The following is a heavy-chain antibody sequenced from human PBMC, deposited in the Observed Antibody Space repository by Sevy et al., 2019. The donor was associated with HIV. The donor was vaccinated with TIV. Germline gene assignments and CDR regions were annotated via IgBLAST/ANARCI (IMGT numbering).Heavy chain of an antibody. CDR2: INQDGSEK. J-gene: IGHJ5*01. V-gene: IGHV3-7*01. CDR1: GFIFSSYW. Sequence: PGGSLRLSCAASGFIFSSYWMSWVRQAPGKGLEWVANINQDGSEKHYADSVKGRFSISRDNAKNSLYVQMKSLRADDTAVYYCARGGCSSTRCYQVGDWFDSWGQGALVTVSS. D-gene: IGHD2-2*01. CDR3: ARGGCSSTRCYQVGDWFDS.